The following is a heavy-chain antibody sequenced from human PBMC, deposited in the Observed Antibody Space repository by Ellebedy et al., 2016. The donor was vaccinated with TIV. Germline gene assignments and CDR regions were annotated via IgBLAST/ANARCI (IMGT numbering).Heavy chain of an antibody. CDR3: AREIGYSYGYYYYGMDV. D-gene: IGHD5-18*01. V-gene: IGHV1-2*02. CDR1: GYTFTGYY. J-gene: IGHJ6*02. CDR2: INPNSGGT. Sequence: AASVKVSCKASGYTFTGYYMHWVRQAPGQGLEWMGWINPNSGGTNYAQKFQGRVTMTRDTSISTAYMELSRLRSDDTAVYYCAREIGYSYGYYYYGMDVWGQGTTVTVSS.